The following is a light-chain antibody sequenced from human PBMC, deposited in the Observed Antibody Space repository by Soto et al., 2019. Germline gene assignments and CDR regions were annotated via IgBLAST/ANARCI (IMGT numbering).Light chain of an antibody. Sequence: EIVLTQSPATLSLSPGERATLSCRASQSVSTYLAWYQQKPGQAPRLLIYDASNRATGIAARFSGSGSGTDFTLTISSIEPEDFAVYYCQQRRDWPPYTFGQGTKLEIK. CDR3: QQRRDWPPYT. J-gene: IGKJ2*01. CDR2: DAS. V-gene: IGKV3-11*01. CDR1: QSVSTY.